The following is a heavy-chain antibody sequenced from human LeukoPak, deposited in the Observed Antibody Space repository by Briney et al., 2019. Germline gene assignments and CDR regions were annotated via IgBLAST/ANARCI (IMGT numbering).Heavy chain of an antibody. V-gene: IGHV4-4*07. Sequence: SETLSLTCTVSGGPISSYYWSWLRQPAGKGLEWIGRIYTTGSTNYNPSLRSRVTMSIDTSKNQFSLKLSSVTAADTAVYHCARDPNSNTPYYDFSNWFDPWGQGTLVTVSS. CDR1: GGPISSYY. D-gene: IGHD3-3*01. CDR2: IYTTGST. J-gene: IGHJ5*02. CDR3: ARDPNSNTPYYDFSNWFDP.